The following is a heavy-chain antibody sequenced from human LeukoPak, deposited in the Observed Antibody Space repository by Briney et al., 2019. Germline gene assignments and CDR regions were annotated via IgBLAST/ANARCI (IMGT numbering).Heavy chain of an antibody. D-gene: IGHD6-6*01. CDR1: GYTFTGYY. CDR3: ARVRSIAARREFDP. Sequence: ASVKVSCKASGYTFTGYYMHWARQAPGQGLEWMGWINPNSGGTNYAQKFQGRVTMTRATSISTAYMELSRLRSDDTAVYYCARVRSIAARREFDPWGQGTLVTVSS. V-gene: IGHV1-2*02. J-gene: IGHJ5*02. CDR2: INPNSGGT.